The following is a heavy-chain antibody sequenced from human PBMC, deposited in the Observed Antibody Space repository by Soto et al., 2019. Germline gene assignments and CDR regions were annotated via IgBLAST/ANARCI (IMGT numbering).Heavy chain of an antibody. V-gene: IGHV3-7*03. CDR1: GFTFSSYW. J-gene: IGHJ6*02. D-gene: IGHD3-22*01. Sequence: GGSLRLSCAASGFTFSSYWMSWVRQAPGKGLEWVANIKQDGSEKYYVDSVKGRFTISRDNAKNSLYLQMNSLTAEDTAVYYCARGYYDSSGWINYYYGMDVWGQGTTVTVSS. CDR2: IKQDGSEK. CDR3: ARGYYDSSGWINYYYGMDV.